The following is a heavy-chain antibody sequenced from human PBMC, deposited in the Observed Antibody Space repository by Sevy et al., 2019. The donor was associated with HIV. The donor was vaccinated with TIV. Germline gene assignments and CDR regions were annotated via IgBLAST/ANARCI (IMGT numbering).Heavy chain of an antibody. CDR2: IKSKADGGTP. D-gene: IGHD1-26*01. J-gene: IGHJ4*02. V-gene: IGHV3-15*01. Sequence: GGSLRLSCGASGFIFSNAWMSWVRQAPGKGLEWVGRIKSKADGGTPDYDAPVKGTFTISTDDSINTLYLRMNSLRTDDTAVYYCGYSEYGYYYDYWGQGTLVTVSS. CDR3: GYSEYGYYYDY. CDR1: GFIFSNAW.